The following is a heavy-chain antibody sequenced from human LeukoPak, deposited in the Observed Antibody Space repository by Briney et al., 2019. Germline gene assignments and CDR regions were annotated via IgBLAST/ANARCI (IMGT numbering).Heavy chain of an antibody. J-gene: IGHJ3*02. Sequence: GGSLRLSCAASGFTFSSYAMSWVRQAPGKGLEWVSAISGSGGRTYYADSVKGRFTISRDNSKNTLYLQMNSLIAEDTAVYYCAKEDNDILTGYYPPSLDIWGQGTMVTVSS. CDR3: AKEDNDILTGYYPPSLDI. CDR2: ISGSGGRT. V-gene: IGHV3-23*01. D-gene: IGHD3-9*01. CDR1: GFTFSSYA.